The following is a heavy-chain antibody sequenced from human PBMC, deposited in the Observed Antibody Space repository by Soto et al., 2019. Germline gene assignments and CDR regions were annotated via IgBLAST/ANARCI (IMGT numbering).Heavy chain of an antibody. J-gene: IGHJ6*02. V-gene: IGHV3-23*01. CDR3: AKGGYDFWSGYQKSGDYYGMDV. D-gene: IGHD3-3*01. CDR2: ISGSGGST. CDR1: GFTFSSYA. Sequence: EVQLLESGGGLVQPGGSLRLSCAASGFTFSSYAMSWVRQAPGKGLEWVSAISGSGGSTYYADSVKGGFTISRDNSKNTLYLQMNSLRAEDTAVYYCAKGGYDFWSGYQKSGDYYGMDVWGQGTTVTVSS.